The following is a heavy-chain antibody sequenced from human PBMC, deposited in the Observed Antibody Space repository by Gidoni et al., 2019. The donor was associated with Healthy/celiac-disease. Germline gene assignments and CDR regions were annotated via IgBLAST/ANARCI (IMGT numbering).Heavy chain of an antibody. CDR3: ARGVWWGSSTSCYTTRPFDP. CDR1: GYPFTSSY. CDR2: INPSGGST. Sequence: QVQLVQSGAEVMKPGASVKVSCTSSGYPFTSSYMHWVRQAPGQGLEWMGIINPSGGSTSYAQKFQGRVTMTRDTSTSTVYMELSSLRSEDTAVYYCARGVWWGSSTSCYTTRPFDPWGQGTLVTVSS. D-gene: IGHD2-2*02. J-gene: IGHJ5*02. V-gene: IGHV1-46*03.